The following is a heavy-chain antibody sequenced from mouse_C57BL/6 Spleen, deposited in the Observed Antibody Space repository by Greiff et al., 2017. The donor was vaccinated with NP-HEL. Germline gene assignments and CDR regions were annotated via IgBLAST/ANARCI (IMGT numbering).Heavy chain of an antibody. D-gene: IGHD1-1*01. CDR3: ARDGSNWYYFDY. Sequence: EVQLQQSGPALVKPEASVKMSCKASGYTFTDYYMNWVKQSHGKSLEWIGIINPNNGGTSYNQKFKGKATLTVDKSSNTAYMELNSLTSEDSAVYYCARDGSNWYYFDYWGQGTTLTVSS. J-gene: IGHJ2*01. CDR2: INPNNGGT. V-gene: IGHV1-19*01. CDR1: GYTFTDYY.